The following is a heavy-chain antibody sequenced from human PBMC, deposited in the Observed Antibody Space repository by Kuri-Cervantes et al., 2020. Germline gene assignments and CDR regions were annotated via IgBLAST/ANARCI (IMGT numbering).Heavy chain of an antibody. Sequence: GGSLRLSCAASGFTLSDYYMSWIRQAPGKGLEWVSYISSSGSTIYYADSVKGRFTISGDNAKNSLYLQMNSLRAEDTAVYYCASGGWEVYYYYGMDVWGQGTTVTVSS. CDR1: GFTLSDYY. CDR3: ASGGWEVYYYYGMDV. V-gene: IGHV3-11*01. J-gene: IGHJ6*02. CDR2: ISSSGSTI. D-gene: IGHD1-26*01.